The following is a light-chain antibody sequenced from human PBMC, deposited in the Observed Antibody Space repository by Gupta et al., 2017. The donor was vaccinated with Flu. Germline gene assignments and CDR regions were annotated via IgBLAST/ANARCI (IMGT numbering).Light chain of an antibody. CDR3: CSYASRYTCI. V-gene: IGLV2-23*01. CDR2: EGT. CDR1: SSDIGNYVF. Sequence: QSALTQTVSVSASPGQSITISCTGTSSDIGNYVFVSWYQRHPGKAPKLMIYEGTKRPSGVSSRFSGSKSGNTASLTISGLQAEDEADYYCCSYASRYTCIFGGGTKFTVL. J-gene: IGLJ2*01.